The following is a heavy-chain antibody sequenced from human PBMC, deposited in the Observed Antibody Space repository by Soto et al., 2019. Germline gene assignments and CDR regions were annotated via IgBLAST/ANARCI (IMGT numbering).Heavy chain of an antibody. CDR3: ARGRCRYHSACARKTTHRLDY. V-gene: IGHV4-34*01. D-gene: IGHD1-1*01. Sequence: SETLSLTCAVYGGAFSGYYWSWIRQPPVKGLEWVGEINHSGSTNYNPSLKSRVTLSVDTSKNQFSLNLSSVTAADTAVYYCARGRCRYHSACARKTTHRLDYWGQGTLATVSS. CDR1: GGAFSGYY. J-gene: IGHJ4*02. CDR2: INHSGST.